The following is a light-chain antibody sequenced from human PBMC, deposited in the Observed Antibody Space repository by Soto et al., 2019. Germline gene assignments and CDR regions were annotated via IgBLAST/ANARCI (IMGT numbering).Light chain of an antibody. Sequence: DILMIQSPDSLAVSLGERATINCRSTQNLLYSSNNKNYLAWYQQKPGQSPKLLIYWASTRESGVPDRFSGSGSGADFTLTISSLQAEDVAVYYCQQYYTTPLTFGGGTKVEIK. J-gene: IGKJ4*01. CDR3: QQYYTTPLT. V-gene: IGKV4-1*01. CDR2: WAS. CDR1: QNLLYSSNNKNY.